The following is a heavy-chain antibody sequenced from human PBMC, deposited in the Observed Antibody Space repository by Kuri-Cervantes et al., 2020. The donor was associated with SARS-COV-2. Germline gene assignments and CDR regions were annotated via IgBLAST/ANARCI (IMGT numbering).Heavy chain of an antibody. CDR1: GVSVSGGTYY. J-gene: IGHJ5*02. Sequence: SETLSLTCDVSGVSVSGGTYYWSWIRQPAGKGLEWIGSIYHSGSTYYNPSLKSRVTISVDTSKNQFSLKLSSVTAADTAVYYCARAQVYAIRSNWFDPWGQGTLVTVSS. V-gene: IGHV4-61*10. CDR2: IYHSGST. D-gene: IGHD2-8*01. CDR3: ARAQVYAIRSNWFDP.